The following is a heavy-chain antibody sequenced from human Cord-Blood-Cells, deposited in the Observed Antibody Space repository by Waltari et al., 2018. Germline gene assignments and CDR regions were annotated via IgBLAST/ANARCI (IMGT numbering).Heavy chain of an antibody. CDR3: ARLGYCSGGSCYTHGAFDI. CDR2: IYYSGST. J-gene: IGHJ3*02. Sequence: QVQLQESGPGLVKPSETLSLTCTVSGGSISSYYWSWLRQPPGKGLEWIGYIYYSGSTNYNPSLKSRVTISVDTSKNQFSLKLSSVTAADTAVYYCARLGYCSGGSCYTHGAFDIWGQGTMVTVSS. V-gene: IGHV4-59*08. D-gene: IGHD2-15*01. CDR1: GGSISSYY.